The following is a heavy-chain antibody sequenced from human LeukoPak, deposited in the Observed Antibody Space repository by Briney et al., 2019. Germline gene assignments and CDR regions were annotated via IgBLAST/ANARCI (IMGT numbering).Heavy chain of an antibody. Sequence: PSETLSLTCTVSGGSISSYYWSWIRQPAGKGLEWIGRIYTSGSTNYNPSLKSRVTMSVDTSKNQFSLKLSSVTAADTAVYYCAKVPLRTGLKYFDYWGQGTLVTVSS. CDR3: AKVPLRTGLKYFDY. J-gene: IGHJ4*02. D-gene: IGHD3/OR15-3a*01. V-gene: IGHV4-4*07. CDR1: GGSISSYY. CDR2: IYTSGST.